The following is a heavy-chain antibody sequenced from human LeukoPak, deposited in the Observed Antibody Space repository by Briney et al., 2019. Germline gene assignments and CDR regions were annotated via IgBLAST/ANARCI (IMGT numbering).Heavy chain of an antibody. V-gene: IGHV3-48*03. D-gene: IGHD2/OR15-2a*01. J-gene: IGHJ4*02. CDR2: ISSSGSTI. CDR1: GFTFSSYE. Sequence: PGGSLRLSCAASGFTFSSYEMNWVRQSPGKGLEWVSYISSSGSTIYYADSVKGRFTISRDNAKNSLYLQMNSLRAEDTAVYYCASLDRGYYYSFDCWGQGTLVTVSS. CDR3: ASLDRGYYYSFDC.